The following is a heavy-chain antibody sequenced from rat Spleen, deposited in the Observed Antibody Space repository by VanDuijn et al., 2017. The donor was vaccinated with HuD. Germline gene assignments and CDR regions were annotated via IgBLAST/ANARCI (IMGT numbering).Heavy chain of an antibody. V-gene: IGHV5-34*01. J-gene: IGHJ4*01. CDR1: GFTFRDYG. Sequence: EVQLVESGGGLVQPGRSLKLSCVASGFTFRDYGMSWIRQAPGKGLEWVAYISGSSGTIYYADTVKGRFTISRDNAKNTLYLQLSSLRSEDTALYHCSNAFYYYGNYYYGVMDAWGQGASVTVSS. CDR3: SNAFYYYGNYYYGVMDA. CDR2: ISGSSGTI. D-gene: IGHD1-12*02.